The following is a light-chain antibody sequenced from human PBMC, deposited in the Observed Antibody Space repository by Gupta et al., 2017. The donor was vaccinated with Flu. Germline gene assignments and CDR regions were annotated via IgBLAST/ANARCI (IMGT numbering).Light chain of an antibody. V-gene: IGKV1-39*01. Sequence: IQMTQSPSSLSASVGDRVTITCRASQSISSYLNWYQQKPGKAPKLLIYAASRLQSGVPSRVSGSGSGTDFTLTISSLQPEDFATYYCQQSYSTPETFGQGTKVEIK. CDR2: AAS. CDR1: QSISSY. J-gene: IGKJ1*01. CDR3: QQSYSTPET.